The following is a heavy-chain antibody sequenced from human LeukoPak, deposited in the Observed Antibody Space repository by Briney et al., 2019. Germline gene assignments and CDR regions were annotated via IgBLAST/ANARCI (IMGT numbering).Heavy chain of an antibody. Sequence: SETLSLTCTVSGGSISSGSYYWSWIRQPAGKGLEWIGRIYTNGNTNYNPSLKSRVTISMDTSKNQFSLTLTSVTAAETALYSCARSRNHYGPYYYMDVWGKGTTVTISS. V-gene: IGHV4-61*02. CDR3: ARSRNHYGPYYYMDV. D-gene: IGHD3-10*01. J-gene: IGHJ6*03. CDR1: GGSISSGSYY. CDR2: IYTNGNT.